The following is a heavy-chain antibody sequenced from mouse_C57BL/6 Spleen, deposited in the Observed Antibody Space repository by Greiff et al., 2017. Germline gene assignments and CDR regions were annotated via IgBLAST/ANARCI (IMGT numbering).Heavy chain of an antibody. Sequence: VQLQESGSELRSPGSSVKLSCKDFDSEVFPIAYMSWVRQKPGHGFEWIGGILPSIGRTIYGEKFEDKATLDADTLSNTAYLELNSLTSEDSAIYYCASRAYYSNYAWYFDGWGTGTTVTVSS. CDR1: DSEVFPIAY. J-gene: IGHJ1*03. CDR3: ASRAYYSNYAWYFDG. V-gene: IGHV15-2*01. CDR2: ILPSIGRT. D-gene: IGHD2-5*01.